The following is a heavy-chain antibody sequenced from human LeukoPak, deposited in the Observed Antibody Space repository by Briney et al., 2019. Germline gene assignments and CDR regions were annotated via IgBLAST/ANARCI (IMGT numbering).Heavy chain of an antibody. CDR3: ARDTPRGYSYGYYFDY. CDR1: GFTFSSYW. Sequence: GGSLRLSCAASGFTFSSYWMSWVRQAPGKGLEWVANIKQDGSEKYYVDSVKGRFTISRDNAKNSLYLQMNSLRAEDTAVYYCARDTPRGYSYGYYFDYWGQGTLVTVSS. CDR2: IKQDGSEK. D-gene: IGHD5-18*01. V-gene: IGHV3-7*03. J-gene: IGHJ4*02.